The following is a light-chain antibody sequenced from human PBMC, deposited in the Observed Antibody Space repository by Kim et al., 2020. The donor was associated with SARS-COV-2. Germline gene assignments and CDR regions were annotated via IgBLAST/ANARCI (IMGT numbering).Light chain of an antibody. CDR3: QQYNNWPWT. V-gene: IGKV3-15*01. CDR2: GAS. J-gene: IGKJ1*01. Sequence: VSPGERATLSCRASQSVSSNLAWYQQKPGQAPRLLIYGASTRATGIPARFSGSASGTELTLTISSLQSEDFAVYYCQQYNNWPWTFGQGTKVDIK. CDR1: QSVSSN.